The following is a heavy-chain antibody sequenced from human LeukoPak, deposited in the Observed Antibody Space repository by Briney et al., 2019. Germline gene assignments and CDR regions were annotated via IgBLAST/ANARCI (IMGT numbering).Heavy chain of an antibody. CDR1: GITFSSYG. Sequence: PGGTLRLSCAASGITFSSYGMSWVRQAPGKGLEWVSSISSTGGTTYYADSVEGRFTISRDNSKNTLYLQMNSLRAEDTAVYYCARTSRTRVSSGYYLDYWGQGTLVTVSS. CDR3: ARTSRTRVSSGYYLDY. CDR2: ISSTGGTT. D-gene: IGHD3-22*01. J-gene: IGHJ4*02. V-gene: IGHV3-23*01.